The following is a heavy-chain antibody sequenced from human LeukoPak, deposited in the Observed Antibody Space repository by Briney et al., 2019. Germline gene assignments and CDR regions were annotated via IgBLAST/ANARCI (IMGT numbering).Heavy chain of an antibody. CDR2: MYYSGST. J-gene: IGHJ3*02. V-gene: IGHV4-39*01. CDR1: GGSFSSSSYY. CDR3: ARHFDRDGYKSNAFDI. D-gene: IGHD5-24*01. Sequence: PSETLSLTCTVSGGSFSSSSYYWGWIRQPPGKGLEGIGRMYYSGSTYYNASLRSRVTISVDTSKNQFSLKLSSVTAADTAVYYCARHFDRDGYKSNAFDIWGQGTMVTVSS.